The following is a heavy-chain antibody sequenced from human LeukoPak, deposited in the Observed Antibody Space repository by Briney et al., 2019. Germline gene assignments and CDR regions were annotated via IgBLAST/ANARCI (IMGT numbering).Heavy chain of an antibody. J-gene: IGHJ5*02. V-gene: IGHV4-30-2*01. Sequence: SQTLSLTCTVSGGSISSGGYYWSWIRQPPGKGLEWIGYIYHSGSTYYNPSLKSRVTISVDRSKNQFSLKLSSVTAADTAVYYCAREMSYRFDPWGQGTLVTVSS. CDR3: AREMSYRFDP. CDR1: GGSISSGGYY. D-gene: IGHD3-10*01. CDR2: IYHSGST.